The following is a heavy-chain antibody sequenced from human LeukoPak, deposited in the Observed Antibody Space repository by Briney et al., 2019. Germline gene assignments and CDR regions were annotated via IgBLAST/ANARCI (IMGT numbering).Heavy chain of an antibody. CDR1: GGTFNSYT. CDR3: ARDPTPSYDSSGYYYYYGMDV. D-gene: IGHD3-22*01. V-gene: IGHV1-69*04. Sequence: SVKVSCKASGGTFNSYTISWVRQAPGQGLEWMGRIIPILGIANYAQKFQGRVTITADKSTSTAYMELSSLRSEDTAVYYCARDPTPSYDSSGYYYYYGMDVWGQGTTVTVSS. CDR2: IIPILGIA. J-gene: IGHJ6*02.